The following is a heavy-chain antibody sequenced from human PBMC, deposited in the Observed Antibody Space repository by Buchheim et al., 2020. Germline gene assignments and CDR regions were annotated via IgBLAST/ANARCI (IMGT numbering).Heavy chain of an antibody. V-gene: IGHV3-7*01. D-gene: IGHD6-13*01. CDR3: ASSSSSWYRAFDY. J-gene: IGHJ4*02. Sequence: EVQLVESGGGLVQPGGSLRLSCAASGFTFSSYWMSWVRQAPGKGLEWVANIKQDGSEKYYVDSVKGRFTISRDNAKTSLYLQMNSVRAEDTAVYYCASSSSSWYRAFDYWGQGTL. CDR1: GFTFSSYW. CDR2: IKQDGSEK.